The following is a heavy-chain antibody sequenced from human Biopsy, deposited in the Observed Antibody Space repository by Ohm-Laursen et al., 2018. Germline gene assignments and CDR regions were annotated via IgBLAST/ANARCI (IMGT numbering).Heavy chain of an antibody. Sequence: TLSLTCTVSGGPIDSYYWSWIRQPPGKALEWIGYIYFTGRTSYNPPLKSRVTMSVNTSKKQFSLRLSSVTAADTAVYYCASAGYNPDWNFDLWGRGTPVAVSS. CDR3: ASAGYNPDWNFDL. CDR2: IYFTGRT. D-gene: IGHD5-24*01. CDR1: GGPIDSYY. V-gene: IGHV4-59*12. J-gene: IGHJ2*01.